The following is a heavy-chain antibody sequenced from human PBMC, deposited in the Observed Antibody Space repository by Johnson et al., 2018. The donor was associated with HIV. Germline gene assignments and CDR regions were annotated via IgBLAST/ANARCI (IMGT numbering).Heavy chain of an antibody. Sequence: VQLVESGGGLVRPGGSLRLSCVVSGFKFDDYGMNWVRQAPGKGLEWVSGINWNGGSTTYADSVKGRFTISRDNAKNSLYLQMNSLRDEDTALYYCARDPNYNSVDAFDIWGQGTMVTVSS. CDR3: ARDPNYNSVDAFDI. V-gene: IGHV3-20*04. CDR2: INWNGGST. D-gene: IGHD3-10*01. J-gene: IGHJ3*02. CDR1: GFKFDDYG.